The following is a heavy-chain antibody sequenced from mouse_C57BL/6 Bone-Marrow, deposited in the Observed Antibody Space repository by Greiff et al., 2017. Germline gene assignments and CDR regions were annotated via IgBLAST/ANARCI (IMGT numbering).Heavy chain of an antibody. Sequence: VQLQQSGAELVRPGASVTLSCKASGYTFTDYEMHWVKQTPVHGLEWIGAIDPETGGTAYNQKFTGKAILTAGKSSSTAYLELRSLTSKDSAVYYCTKSLYYDYDALFAYWGQGTLVTVSA. D-gene: IGHD2-4*01. CDR3: TKSLYYDYDALFAY. J-gene: IGHJ3*01. CDR2: IDPETGGT. CDR1: GYTFTDYE. V-gene: IGHV1-15*01.